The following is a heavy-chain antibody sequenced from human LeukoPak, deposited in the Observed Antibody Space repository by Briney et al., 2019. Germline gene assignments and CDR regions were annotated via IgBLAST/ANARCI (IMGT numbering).Heavy chain of an antibody. CDR2: IFYTGRT. J-gene: IGHJ6*02. V-gene: IGHV4-30-4*01. Sequence: SQTLSLTCTVSGGSISSGDYYWSWVRQPPGQGLEWIGNIFYTGRTESNPSLRSRLTMSVDTSKSQFSLKLTSVTAADTEVYYCAKGEVTIFGEFIDNYHYYGMDVWGQGTTVTVSS. CDR3: AKGEVTIFGEFIDNYHYYGMDV. D-gene: IGHD3-3*01. CDR1: GGSISSGDYY.